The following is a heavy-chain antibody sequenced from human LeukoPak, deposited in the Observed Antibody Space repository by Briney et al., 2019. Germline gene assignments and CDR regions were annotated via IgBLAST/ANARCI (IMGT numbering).Heavy chain of an antibody. CDR1: GYTFTGYY. V-gene: IGHV1-2*02. Sequence: ASVKVSCKASGYTFTGYYMHWVRQAPGQGLEWMGWINPNSGGTNYAQKFQGRVTMTRDTYISTAYMELSRLRSDDTAVYYCARERQTTIFGVVIKMREFDYWGQGTLVTVSS. J-gene: IGHJ4*02. CDR3: ARERQTTIFGVVIKMREFDY. CDR2: INPNSGGT. D-gene: IGHD3-3*01.